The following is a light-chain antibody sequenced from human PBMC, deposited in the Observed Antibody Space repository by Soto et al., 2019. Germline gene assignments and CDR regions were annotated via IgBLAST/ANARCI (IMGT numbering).Light chain of an antibody. Sequence: DIQMTQSPSTLSASVGDRVTITCRASQSISSWLAWYQQKPGKEHKLXIYDAPSLESGVPSRFSANVSGTDLTLNLRSLKPEDGATYDGQQLHDYTITFGQGTRLEIK. CDR1: QSISSW. CDR2: DAP. J-gene: IGKJ5*01. CDR3: QQLHDYTIT. V-gene: IGKV1-5*01.